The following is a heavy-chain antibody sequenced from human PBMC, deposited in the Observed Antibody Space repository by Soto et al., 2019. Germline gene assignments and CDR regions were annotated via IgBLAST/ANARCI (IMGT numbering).Heavy chain of an antibody. J-gene: IGHJ4*02. V-gene: IGHV4-39*01. CDR1: GGSISSSSYY. D-gene: IGHD6-6*01. CDR3: ARLGSSSRGKHQIDY. Sequence: SETLSLTCTVSGGSISSSSYYWGWIRQPPGKGLEWIGSIYYSGSTYYNPSLKSRVTISVDTSKNQFSLKLSSVTAADTAVYYCARLGSSSRGKHQIDYWGQGTLVTVSS. CDR2: IYYSGST.